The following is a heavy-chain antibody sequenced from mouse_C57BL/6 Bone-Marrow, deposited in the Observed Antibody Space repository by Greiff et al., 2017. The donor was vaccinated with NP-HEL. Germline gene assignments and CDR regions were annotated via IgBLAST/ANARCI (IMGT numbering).Heavy chain of an antibody. J-gene: IGHJ2*01. CDR1: GFTFSSYA. D-gene: IGHD2-4*01. CDR2: ISSGGDYI. Sequence: EVHLVESGEGLVKPGGSLKLSCAASGFTFSSYAMSWVRQTPEKRLEWVAYISSGGDYIYYADTVKGRFTISRDNARNTLYLQMSSLKSEDTAMYYCTSLYDYDERLYFDYWGQGTTLTVSS. V-gene: IGHV5-9-1*02. CDR3: TSLYDYDERLYFDY.